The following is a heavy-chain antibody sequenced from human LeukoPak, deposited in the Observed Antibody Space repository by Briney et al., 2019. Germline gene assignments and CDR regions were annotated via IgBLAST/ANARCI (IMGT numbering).Heavy chain of an antibody. J-gene: IGHJ4*02. Sequence: GGSLRLSCAASGFTFDDYAMHWVRHAPGKGLEWVSLISWDGGSTYYADSVKGRFTVSRDNSKNSLYLQMNSLRAEDTALYYCAKDSTEIAAAGILDYWGQGTLVTVSS. CDR2: ISWDGGST. V-gene: IGHV3-43D*03. D-gene: IGHD6-13*01. CDR1: GFTFDDYA. CDR3: AKDSTEIAAAGILDY.